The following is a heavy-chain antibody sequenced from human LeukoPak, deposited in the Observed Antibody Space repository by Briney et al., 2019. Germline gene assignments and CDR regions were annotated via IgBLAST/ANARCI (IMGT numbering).Heavy chain of an antibody. D-gene: IGHD2-2*01. CDR2: ISSSGTYI. CDR3: AHGAMYQLDY. CDR1: GFIFSAYT. Sequence: GGSLRLSCAASGFIFSAYTMNWVRQAPGKGLEWISSISSSGTYIYYADSVKGRFTISGDNSRNTLFLQMNSLRAEDTAVYYCAHGAMYQLDYWGQGTLVTVSS. V-gene: IGHV3-21*04. J-gene: IGHJ4*02.